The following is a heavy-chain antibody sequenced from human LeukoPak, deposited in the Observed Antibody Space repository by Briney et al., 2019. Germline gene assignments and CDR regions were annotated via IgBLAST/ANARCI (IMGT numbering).Heavy chain of an antibody. Sequence: TGGSLRLSCAASGFTLSSYAMHWVRQAPGKGLEWVAVISYDGSNKYYADSVKGRFTISRDNSKNTLYLQMNSLRAEDTAVYYGARDRDTMIVVVMDYWGQGTLVSVSS. CDR2: ISYDGSNK. J-gene: IGHJ4*02. CDR3: ARDRDTMIVVVMDY. CDR1: GFTLSSYA. V-gene: IGHV3-30*04. D-gene: IGHD3-22*01.